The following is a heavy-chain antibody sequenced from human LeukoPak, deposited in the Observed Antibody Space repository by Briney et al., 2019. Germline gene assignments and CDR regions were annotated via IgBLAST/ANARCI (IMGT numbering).Heavy chain of an antibody. J-gene: IGHJ6*02. CDR1: GGSVSSGTYY. Sequence: PSETLSLTCTVSGGSVSSGTYYWSWLRQPPGKGLEWIGYIYYSGSTNYNPSLKSRVTISVDTSKNQFSLKLSSVTAADTAVYYCASSRHYYYGMDVWGQGTTVTVSS. CDR3: ASSRHYYYGMDV. CDR2: IYYSGST. V-gene: IGHV4-61*01.